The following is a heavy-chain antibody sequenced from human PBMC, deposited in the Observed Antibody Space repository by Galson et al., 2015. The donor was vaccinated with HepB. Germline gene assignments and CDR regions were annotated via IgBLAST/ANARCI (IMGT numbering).Heavy chain of an antibody. CDR2: ISSSSNYI. D-gene: IGHD3-10*01. CDR3: ARVGPSGFFGDYYYGMDV. CDR1: GFTFSTYT. V-gene: IGHV3-21*01. J-gene: IGHJ6*02. Sequence: SLRLSCAASGFTFSTYTLTWVRQAPGKGLEWVSSISSSSNYIYYADSVKGRFTITRDNAKNSLHLQVNSLRAEDTAVYYCARVGPSGFFGDYYYGMDVWGQGTTVTVSS.